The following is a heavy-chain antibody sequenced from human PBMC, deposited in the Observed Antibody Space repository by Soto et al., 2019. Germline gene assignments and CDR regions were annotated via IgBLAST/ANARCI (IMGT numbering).Heavy chain of an antibody. CDR1: GFTFSSYA. J-gene: IGHJ6*03. D-gene: IGHD2-15*01. CDR3: AKEGYCSGGSCYEFYYYYYMDV. CDR2: ISGSGGST. V-gene: IGHV3-23*01. Sequence: GGSLRLSCAASGFTFSSYAMSWVRQAPGKGPEWVSAISGSGGSTYYADSVKGRFTISRDNSKNTLYLQMNSLRAEDTAVYYCAKEGYCSGGSCYEFYYYYYMDVWGKGTTVTVSS.